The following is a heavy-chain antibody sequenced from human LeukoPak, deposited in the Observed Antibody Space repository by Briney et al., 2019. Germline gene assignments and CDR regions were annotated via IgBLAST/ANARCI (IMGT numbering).Heavy chain of an antibody. D-gene: IGHD1-7*01. V-gene: IGHV3-73*01. J-gene: IGHJ4*02. CDR3: TRQAMGTGTTDY. CDR1: GFTFSGSF. CDR2: IRSKADSYAT. Sequence: PGGSLRLSCTASGFTFSGSFIHWVRQASGKGREWVGRIRSKADSYATGYAASVRGRFTISRDDSKNTAYLQMNSLKTEDTAVYYCTRQAMGTGTTDYWGPGTLVTVPS.